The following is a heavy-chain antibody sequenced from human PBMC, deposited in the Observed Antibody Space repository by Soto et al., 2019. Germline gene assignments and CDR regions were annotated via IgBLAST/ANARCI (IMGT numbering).Heavy chain of an antibody. V-gene: IGHV3-33*01. CDR3: AREISPSIGWFDP. Sequence: PGGSLRLSCAASGFTLSNYGMHWVRQGPGKGLEWVAVIWYDGSNEDYADSVKGRFTISRDTSKNTLYLQMNSLRAEDTALYHCAREISPSIGWFDPWGQGTQVTVSS. CDR1: GFTLSNYG. CDR2: IWYDGSNE. J-gene: IGHJ5*02.